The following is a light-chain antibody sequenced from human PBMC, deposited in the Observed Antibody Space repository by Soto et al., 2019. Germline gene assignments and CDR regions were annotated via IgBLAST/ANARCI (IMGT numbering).Light chain of an antibody. J-gene: IGLJ1*01. V-gene: IGLV2-14*01. CDR1: SSDVGGYNY. CDR2: EVS. CDR3: SSYTSSSTLEV. Sequence: QSALTQPASVSGSPGQSITISCTGTSSDVGGYNYVSWYQQHPGKAPKLMIYEVSNRPSGVSNRFSGSKSGNTASLTIYGLQAEDEADYYCSSYTSSSTLEVFGTGTKVTVL.